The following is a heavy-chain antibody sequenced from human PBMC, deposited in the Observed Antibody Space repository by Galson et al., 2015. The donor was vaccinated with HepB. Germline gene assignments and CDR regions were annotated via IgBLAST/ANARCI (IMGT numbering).Heavy chain of an antibody. J-gene: IGHJ5*02. D-gene: IGHD3-22*01. CDR3: AREPLNYYESSGSLSTFDP. CDR2: MNPNSGNT. CDR1: GCTFTSYD. V-gene: IGHV1-8*01. Sequence: SVKVSCKASGCTFTSYDINGVRQATGQGLEWMGWMNPNSGNTGYAQKFQGRVTMSRNTSISTAYMELSSLRSEETAVYYCAREPLNYYESSGSLSTFDPWGQGTLVTVSS.